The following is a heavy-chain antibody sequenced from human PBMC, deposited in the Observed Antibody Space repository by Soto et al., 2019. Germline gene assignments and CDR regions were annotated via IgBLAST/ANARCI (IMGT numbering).Heavy chain of an antibody. D-gene: IGHD3-3*01. Sequence: GGSLRLSCAASGFTFSSYAMSWVRQAPGKGLERVSAISGSGGSTYYADSVKGRFTISRDNSKNTLYLQMNSLRAEDTAVYYCAKERAYYDFWSGYYGSSSENWFDPWGQGTLVTVSS. J-gene: IGHJ5*02. CDR2: ISGSGGST. CDR3: AKERAYYDFWSGYYGSSSENWFDP. CDR1: GFTFSSYA. V-gene: IGHV3-23*01.